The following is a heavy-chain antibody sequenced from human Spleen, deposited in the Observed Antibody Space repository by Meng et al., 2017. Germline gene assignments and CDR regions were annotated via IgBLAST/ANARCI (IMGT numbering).Heavy chain of an antibody. CDR2: IYYSGST. CDR1: GGSISSGGYY. CDR3: ARDSARGFSGRPDGMDV. Sequence: LRLSCTVSGGSISSGGYYWTWIRQHPGKGLEWIGYIYYSGSTYYNPSLKSRVSISVDTSKNQFSLKLSSVTAADTAVYYCARDSARGFSGRPDGMDVWGQGTTVTVSS. V-gene: IGHV4-31*03. J-gene: IGHJ6*02. D-gene: IGHD3-10*01.